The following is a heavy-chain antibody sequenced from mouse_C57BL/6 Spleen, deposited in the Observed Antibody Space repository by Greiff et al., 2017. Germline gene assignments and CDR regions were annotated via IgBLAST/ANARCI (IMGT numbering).Heavy chain of an antibody. Sequence: QVQLQQSGAELVMPGASVKLSCKASGYTFTSYWMHWVKQRPGQGLEWIGEIDPSDSYTNYNQKFKGKSTLTVDKSSSTAYMQLSSLTSEDSAVYYCARRLGGYYFDYWGQGTTLTVSS. V-gene: IGHV1-69*01. D-gene: IGHD4-1*01. CDR2: IDPSDSYT. CDR1: GYTFTSYW. CDR3: ARRLGGYYFDY. J-gene: IGHJ2*01.